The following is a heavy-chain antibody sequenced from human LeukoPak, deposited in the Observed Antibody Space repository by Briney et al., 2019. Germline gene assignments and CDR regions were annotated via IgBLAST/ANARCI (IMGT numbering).Heavy chain of an antibody. D-gene: IGHD4-17*01. CDR2: ISDSSRHI. J-gene: IGHJ4*02. Sequence: PGGSLRLSCAAAGFTFSLYSVNRVRQAPGKGLEWVSCISDSSRHIYYADSVKGRFTISRDNAKSSASLQMNSLRVDDTAVYYCARAYTNGDYLDYWGQGTLVTVSS. V-gene: IGHV3-21*01. CDR1: GFTFSLYS. CDR3: ARAYTNGDYLDY.